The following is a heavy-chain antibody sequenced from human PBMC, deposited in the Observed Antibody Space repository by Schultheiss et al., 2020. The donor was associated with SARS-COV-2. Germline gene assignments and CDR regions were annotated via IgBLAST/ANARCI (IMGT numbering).Heavy chain of an antibody. CDR3: ARESVRLDAFDI. D-gene: IGHD6-19*01. Sequence: GESLKISCKGSGYSFTSFWISWVRHMPGKGLEWMGRIDASDSDANYSPSFEGHVTFAVDKSISTAYLQWSSLKASDTAMYYCARESVRLDAFDIWGQGTMVTVSS. CDR2: IDASDSDA. V-gene: IGHV5-10-1*01. J-gene: IGHJ3*02. CDR1: GYSFTSFW.